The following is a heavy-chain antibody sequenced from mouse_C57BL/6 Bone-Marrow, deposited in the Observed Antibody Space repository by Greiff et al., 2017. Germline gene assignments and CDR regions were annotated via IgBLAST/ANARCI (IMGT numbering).Heavy chain of an antibody. Sequence: QVQLKESGPGILQPSQTLSLTCSFSGFSMSTFGMGVGWIRQPSGKGLEWLAHIWWDDDKYYNPALKSRLTLSKDTSKNQVLLKIANVDTADTATYDCARIAILLPFAFWGQGTLVTVSA. V-gene: IGHV8-8*01. J-gene: IGHJ3*01. D-gene: IGHD2-1*01. CDR2: IWWDDDK. CDR1: GFSMSTFGMG. CDR3: ARIAILLPFAF.